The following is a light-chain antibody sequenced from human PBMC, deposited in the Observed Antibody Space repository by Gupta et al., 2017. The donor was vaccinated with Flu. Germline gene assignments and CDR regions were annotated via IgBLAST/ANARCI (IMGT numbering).Light chain of an antibody. J-gene: IGLJ3*02. Sequence: TARITCGGSDIGSKSVHWYHQKPGQAPVLVVYDDGDRPSGIPERFSGSNPGNTATLTISGVEAGDEADYYCQVWAPSSDHRWVFGGGTKLTVL. CDR1: DIGSKS. CDR3: QVWAPSSDHRWV. V-gene: IGLV3-21*02. CDR2: DDG.